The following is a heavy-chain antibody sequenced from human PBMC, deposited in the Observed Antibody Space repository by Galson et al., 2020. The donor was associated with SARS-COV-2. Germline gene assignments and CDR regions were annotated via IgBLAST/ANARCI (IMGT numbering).Heavy chain of an antibody. CDR1: GYTFTSYG. CDR3: ARVIYYDSSGYSLWYYYYGMDV. CDR2: ISAYNGNT. J-gene: IGHJ6*02. V-gene: IGHV1-18*04. D-gene: IGHD3-22*01. Sequence: ASVKVSCKASGYTFTSYGISWVRQAPGQGLEWMGWISAYNGNTNYAQKLQGRVTMTTDTSTSTAYMELRSLRSDDTAVYYCARVIYYDSSGYSLWYYYYGMDVWGQGITVTVSS.